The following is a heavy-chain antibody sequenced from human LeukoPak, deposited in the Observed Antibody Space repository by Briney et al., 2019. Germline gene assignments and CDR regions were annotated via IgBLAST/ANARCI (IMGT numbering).Heavy chain of an antibody. V-gene: IGHV3-21*01. CDR1: RFTFSIYG. D-gene: IGHD3-10*01. J-gene: IGHJ4*02. CDR3: ARDSGGGMGDY. Sequence: PGGSLRLSCVASRFTFSIYGMNWVRQAPGKGLEWVSSISGRGRYIYYADCLKGRFTISRDNAKNSLYLQMKSMRAEDAAVYYCARDSGGGMGDYWGQGTLVTVSS. CDR2: ISGRGRYI.